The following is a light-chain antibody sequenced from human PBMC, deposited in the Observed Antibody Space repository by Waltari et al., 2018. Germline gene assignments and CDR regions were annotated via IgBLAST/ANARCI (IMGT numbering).Light chain of an antibody. Sequence: QSVLTQPPSASGTPGQRVTISCSGRTSNIGSNTVTWYQQLPGTAPKLLSYSNNQRPSGVPDRFSGSKSGTSASLAISGLQSEDEADYYCAALDDSLNGPVFGGGTKLTVL. J-gene: IGLJ3*02. CDR3: AALDDSLNGPV. CDR1: TSNIGSNT. CDR2: SNN. V-gene: IGLV1-44*01.